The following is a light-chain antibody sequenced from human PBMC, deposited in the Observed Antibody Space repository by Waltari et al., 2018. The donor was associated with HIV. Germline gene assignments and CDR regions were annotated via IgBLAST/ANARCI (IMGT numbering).Light chain of an antibody. Sequence: SYELTQPSSVSVSPGQTARITCSGDVLAKKYARWFRQKPGQAPVLVIYKDTERPSGIPGRFSGSSSGTTVTLTISGAQVEDEADYYCYSAADNTWVFGGGTKLTVL. CDR1: VLAKKY. CDR3: YSAADNTWV. J-gene: IGLJ3*02. CDR2: KDT. V-gene: IGLV3-27*01.